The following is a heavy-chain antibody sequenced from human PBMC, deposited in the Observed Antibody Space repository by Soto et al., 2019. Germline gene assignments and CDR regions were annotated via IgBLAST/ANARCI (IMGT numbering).Heavy chain of an antibody. D-gene: IGHD1-1*01. Sequence: EVQLLESGGGLVQPGGSLRLSCAASGFTFSSYAMSWVRQAPGKGLEWVSSISSSSTYIYYADSVKGRFTISRDNAKNSLYLQMNSLRAEDTAVYYCARVQTGTSFDYWGQGTLVTVSS. CDR1: GFTFSSYA. CDR3: ARVQTGTSFDY. CDR2: ISSSSTYI. V-gene: IGHV3-21*01. J-gene: IGHJ4*02.